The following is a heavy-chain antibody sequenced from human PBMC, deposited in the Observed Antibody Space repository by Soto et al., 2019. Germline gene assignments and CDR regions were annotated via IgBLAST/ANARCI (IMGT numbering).Heavy chain of an antibody. CDR1: GFTFSSYA. CDR2: ISYEGSNK. Sequence: GGSLRLSCAASGFTFSSYAMHWVRQAPGKGLEWVAVISYEGSNKYYADSVKGRFTISRDNSKNTLYLQMNSLRAEDTAVYYCARDKGTGWYSSGWLPSYYYYGMDVWGQGTTVTVSS. V-gene: IGHV3-30-3*01. J-gene: IGHJ6*02. D-gene: IGHD6-19*01. CDR3: ARDKGTGWYSSGWLPSYYYYGMDV.